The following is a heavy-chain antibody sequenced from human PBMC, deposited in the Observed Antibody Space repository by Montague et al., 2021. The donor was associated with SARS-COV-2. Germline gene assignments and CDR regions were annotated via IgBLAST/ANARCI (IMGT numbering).Heavy chain of an antibody. CDR3: ARDPSRQPLLYPIGDYYYGMDV. Sequence: SETLSLTCAVYGGSFSGYYWSWIRQPPEKGLEWIGEVNQSGRTNNNPSLKSRVTISVDTSKNQFSLKLSSVTAADTAVYYCARDPSRQPLLYPIGDYYYGMDVWGQGTTVTVTS. CDR1: GGSFSGYY. V-gene: IGHV4-34*01. D-gene: IGHD2-2*02. CDR2: VNQSGRT. J-gene: IGHJ6*02.